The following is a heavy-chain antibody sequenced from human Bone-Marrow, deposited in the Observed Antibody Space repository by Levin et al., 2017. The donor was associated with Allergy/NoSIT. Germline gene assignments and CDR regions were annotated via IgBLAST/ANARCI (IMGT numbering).Heavy chain of an antibody. Sequence: AGESLKISCAASGFSFTSYFMTWVRQAPGKGLEWVSTISGTGLTTYYADSVKGRFTISRDHSKDTVFLQMNSLRADDTAVYYCAKSQPPFLGSSLEDFWGLGTLVTVSS. CDR3: AKSQPPFLGSSLEDF. J-gene: IGHJ4*02. CDR2: ISGTGLTT. V-gene: IGHV3-23*01. D-gene: IGHD3-16*01. CDR1: GFSFTSYF.